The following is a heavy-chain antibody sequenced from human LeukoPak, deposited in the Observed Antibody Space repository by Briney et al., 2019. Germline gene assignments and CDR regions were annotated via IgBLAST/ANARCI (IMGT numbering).Heavy chain of an antibody. D-gene: IGHD5-12*01. Sequence: GGSLRLSCAASGFTFSTYAVSWVRQAPGKGLEWVSVISGGGGNTYYADSVKGQFTISRDNSKNTLYLQMNNLRAEDTALYYCAKGLSGYVPFDYWGQGTLVTVSS. CDR3: AKGLSGYVPFDY. CDR2: ISGGGGNT. CDR1: GFTFSTYA. V-gene: IGHV3-23*01. J-gene: IGHJ4*02.